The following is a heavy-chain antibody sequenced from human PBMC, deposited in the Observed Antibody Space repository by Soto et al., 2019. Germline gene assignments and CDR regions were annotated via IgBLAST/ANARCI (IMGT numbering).Heavy chain of an antibody. V-gene: IGHV1-69*02. D-gene: IGHD2-15*01. CDR3: ASHGYCSGGSCKAEWFDP. CDR2: IIPILGIA. J-gene: IGHJ5*02. Sequence: SVKVSCKASGGTFSSYTISWVRQAPGQGLEWMGRIIPILGIANYAQKFQGRVTITADKSTSTAYMELSSLRSEDTAVYYCASHGYCSGGSCKAEWFDPWGQGTLVTVS. CDR1: GGTFSSYT.